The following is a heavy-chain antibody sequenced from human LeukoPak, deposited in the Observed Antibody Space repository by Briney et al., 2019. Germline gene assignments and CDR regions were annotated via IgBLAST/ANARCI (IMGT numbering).Heavy chain of an antibody. V-gene: IGHV1-46*01. CDR1: GYTFTSYY. D-gene: IGHD6-19*01. J-gene: IGHJ4*02. CDR3: ARGSETVAGDY. Sequence: ASVKVSCKASGYTFTSYYLHWMRQAPGQGLEWMGILNPSAGSTNYAQKLQGRVTMTRDTSTSTVYMELSSLRSEDTAVCYCARGSETVAGDYWGQGTLVTVSS. CDR2: LNPSAGST.